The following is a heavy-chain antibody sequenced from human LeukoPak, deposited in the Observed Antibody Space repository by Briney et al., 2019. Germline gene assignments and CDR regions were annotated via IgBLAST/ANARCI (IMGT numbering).Heavy chain of an antibody. CDR3: ARGGTKAAAGKRFYYYYYMDV. J-gene: IGHJ6*03. CDR2: INHSGST. V-gene: IGHV4-34*01. CDR1: GGSFSGYY. D-gene: IGHD6-13*01. Sequence: SETLSLTCAVYGGSFSGYYWSWIRQPPGKGLEWIGEINHSGSTNYNPSLKSRVTISVDTSKNQFSLKLSSATAADTAVYYCARGGTKAAAGKRFYYYYYMDVWGKGTTVTVSS.